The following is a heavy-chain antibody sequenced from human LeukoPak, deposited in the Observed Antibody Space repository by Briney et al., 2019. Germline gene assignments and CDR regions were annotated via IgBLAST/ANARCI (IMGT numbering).Heavy chain of an antibody. V-gene: IGHV3-30*02. CDR1: GFTFSSYG. D-gene: IGHD4-17*01. CDR3: AKEDPPKTVTTGLDAFDI. Sequence: GGSLRLSCAASGFTFSSYGMHWVRQAPGKGLEWVAFIRFDGSDKYYADSVKGRFTISRDNSKNTLYLQMNSLRAEDTAVYYCAKEDPPKTVTTGLDAFDIWSQGTMVTVSS. J-gene: IGHJ3*02. CDR2: IRFDGSDK.